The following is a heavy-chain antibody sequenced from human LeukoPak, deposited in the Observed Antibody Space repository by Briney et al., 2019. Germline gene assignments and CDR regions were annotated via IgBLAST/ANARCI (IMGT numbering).Heavy chain of an antibody. Sequence: PGGSLRLSCAASGFTFSNYGMNWVRQAPGKGLEWVSTVIGSGSSTYYADSVKGRFTISRDNSKSTLYLHMDSLRAEDTAVYYCAKDRWELRDYFAYWGQGTLVTVSS. CDR1: GFTFSNYG. J-gene: IGHJ4*02. CDR2: VIGSGSST. D-gene: IGHD1-26*01. V-gene: IGHV3-23*01. CDR3: AKDRWELRDYFAY.